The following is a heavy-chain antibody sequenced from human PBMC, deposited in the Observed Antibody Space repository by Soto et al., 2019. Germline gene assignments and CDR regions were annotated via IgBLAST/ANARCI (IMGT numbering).Heavy chain of an antibody. CDR1: GFTFSNAW. Sequence: EVQLVESGGGLVKPGGSLRLSCAASGFTFSNAWMSWVRQAPGKGLEWVGRIKSKTDGGTTDYAAPVKGRFTISRDDSKNTLYLQMNSLKTEDTAVYYCTTDVYNWNSEYFDYWGQGTLVTVSS. D-gene: IGHD1-7*01. V-gene: IGHV3-15*01. J-gene: IGHJ4*02. CDR3: TTDVYNWNSEYFDY. CDR2: IKSKTDGGTT.